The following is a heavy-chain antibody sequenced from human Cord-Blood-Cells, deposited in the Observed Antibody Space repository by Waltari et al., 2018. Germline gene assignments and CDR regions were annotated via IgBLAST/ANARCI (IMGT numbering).Heavy chain of an antibody. CDR1: GFPLSPSGEA. J-gene: IGHJ6*02. CDR2: IYWDDDK. D-gene: IGHD6-13*01. Sequence: QITLKESGPTLVKPTQTLTRTCTFSGFPLSPSGEAVDWTRLPAGKALAWLSLIYWDDDKHYSPSLKSRLSITKHTSKDRVVLTMTNMDPVDTAIYSCAHRGQQLVYCNYGMDVRGQGTTCTVSS. V-gene: IGHV2-5*02. CDR3: AHRGQQLVYCNYGMDV.